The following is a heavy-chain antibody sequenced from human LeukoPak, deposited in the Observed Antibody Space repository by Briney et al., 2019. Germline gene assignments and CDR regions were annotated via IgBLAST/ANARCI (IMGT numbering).Heavy chain of an antibody. Sequence: GGSLRLSCAASGSTFSSYSMNWVRQAPGKGLEWVSYISSSSSTIYYADSVKGRFTISRDNAKNSLYLQMNSLRAEDTAVYYCARGGWMEWVDAFDIWGQGTMVTVSS. CDR3: ARGGWMEWVDAFDI. J-gene: IGHJ3*02. D-gene: IGHD3-3*01. CDR1: GSTFSSYS. CDR2: ISSSSSTI. V-gene: IGHV3-48*01.